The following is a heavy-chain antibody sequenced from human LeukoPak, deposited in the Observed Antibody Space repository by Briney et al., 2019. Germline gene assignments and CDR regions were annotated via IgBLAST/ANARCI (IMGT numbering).Heavy chain of an antibody. CDR1: GFTFSSYW. Sequence: GGSLRLSCAASGFTFSSYWLSWVRQAPGKGLEWVASIKQDGTEKHYVDSVKGRFTISRDNAKKLVYLQMNSLTAEDTAVYYCARDLFRSTGSLVFGGYWGQGTLVTVSS. CDR2: IKQDGTEK. J-gene: IGHJ4*02. CDR3: ARDLFRSTGSLVFGGY. D-gene: IGHD2-21*01. V-gene: IGHV3-7*01.